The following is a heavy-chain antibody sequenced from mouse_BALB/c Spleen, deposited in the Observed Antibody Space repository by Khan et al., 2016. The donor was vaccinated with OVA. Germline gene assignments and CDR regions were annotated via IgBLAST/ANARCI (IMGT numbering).Heavy chain of an antibody. J-gene: IGHJ3*01. CDR2: IRSGGST. D-gene: IGHD2-14*01. V-gene: IGHV2-2*01. CDR1: GFSLNTYG. Sequence: QIQLVQSGPGLVQPSQSLSITCTVSGFSLNTYGIHWIRQSQGKGLEWLGVIRSGGSTDYNGAFISRLNITKDNSKSQVFFKLSSLQADDTAIYYCARNSYMYDFTYWGQGTLVTVSA. CDR3: ARNSYMYDFTY.